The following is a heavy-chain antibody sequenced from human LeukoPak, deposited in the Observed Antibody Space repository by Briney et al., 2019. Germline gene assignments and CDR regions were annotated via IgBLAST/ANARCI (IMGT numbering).Heavy chain of an antibody. CDR2: IYYSGST. V-gene: IGHV4-39*07. CDR3: ATLTIFVMVLAFFDH. D-gene: IGHD3-3*01. CDR1: GGPISSSTYY. J-gene: IGHJ4*02. Sequence: SETLSLTCTVSGGPISSSTYYWGWIRQPPGKGLEWIGSIYYSGSTYYNPSLESRVTIPVDTSQSQFSLKLTSVTAADTVVYYCATLTIFVMVLAFFDHWGQGSLVTVSS.